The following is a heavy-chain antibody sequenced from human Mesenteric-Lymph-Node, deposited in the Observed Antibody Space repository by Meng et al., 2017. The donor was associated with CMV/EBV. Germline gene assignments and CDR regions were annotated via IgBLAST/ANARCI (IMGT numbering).Heavy chain of an antibody. D-gene: IGHD6-6*01. CDR2: MYYSGST. V-gene: IGHV4-59*01. CDR3: ARVRRRSSSTWFDP. Sequence: SETLSLTCTVSGGSSSNYPWSWIRQPPGKGLEWIGYMYYSGSTNYNPSLKSRVTISVDTSKNQFSLKLSSVTAADTAVYYCARVRRRSSSTWFDPWGQGTLVTVSS. CDR1: GGSSSNYP. J-gene: IGHJ5*02.